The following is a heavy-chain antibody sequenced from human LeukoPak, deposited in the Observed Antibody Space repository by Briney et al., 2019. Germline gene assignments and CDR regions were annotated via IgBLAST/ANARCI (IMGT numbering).Heavy chain of an antibody. V-gene: IGHV1-69*05. CDR3: ARGPLGYCSGGSCYSDY. CDR1: GGTFSSYA. D-gene: IGHD2-15*01. J-gene: IGHJ4*02. CDR2: IIPIFGTA. Sequence: SVKVSCKASGGTFSSYAISWVRQAPGQGLEWMGGIIPIFGTANYAQKFQGRVTITTDESTSTAYMELSSLRSEDTAVYYCARGPLGYCSGGSCYSDYWGQGTLVTVSS.